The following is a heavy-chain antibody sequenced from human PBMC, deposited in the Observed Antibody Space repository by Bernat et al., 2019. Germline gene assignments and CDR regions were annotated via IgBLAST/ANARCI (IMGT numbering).Heavy chain of an antibody. CDR2: MYYSGST. D-gene: IGHD6-6*01. J-gene: IGHJ4*02. V-gene: IGHV4-39*01. Sequence: QLQLQESGPGLVKPSETLSLTCTVSGGSISSSSYYWGWIRQPPEKGLEWIASMYYSGSTYYNPSLKSRVTISVDTSKSQFSLKLSSVTAADTAVYYCARHGNLTTSSGQLDYWGQGTLVTVSS. CDR3: ARHGNLTTSSGQLDY. CDR1: GGSISSSSYY.